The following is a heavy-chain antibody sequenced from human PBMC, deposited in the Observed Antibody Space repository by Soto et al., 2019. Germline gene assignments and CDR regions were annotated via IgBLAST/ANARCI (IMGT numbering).Heavy chain of an antibody. CDR3: AKDILRAGSSWSFDY. V-gene: IGHV3-43*01. CDR2: ISWDGGST. CDR1: GFTFDDYT. J-gene: IGHJ4*02. D-gene: IGHD6-13*01. Sequence: GGSLRLSCAASGFTFDDYTMHWVRQAPGKGLEWVSLISWDGGSTYYADSVKGRFTISRDNSKNSLYLQMNSLRTEDTALYYCAKDILRAGSSWSFDYWGQGTLVTVSS.